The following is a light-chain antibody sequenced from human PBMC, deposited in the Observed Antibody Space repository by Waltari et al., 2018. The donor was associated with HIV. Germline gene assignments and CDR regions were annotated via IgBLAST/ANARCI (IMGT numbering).Light chain of an antibody. Sequence: QLVLTQSPSASASLGASVKLTCTLSSGHSSYAIAWHQQQPEKGPRYLMKLNSDGSHSKGDGIPVRCAGSSSGAERYLTISSLQSEDEADYYWQTWGTGSLVFGGGTKLTVL. CDR2: LNSDGSH. CDR1: SGHSSYA. CDR3: QTWGTGSLV. V-gene: IGLV4-69*01. J-gene: IGLJ3*02.